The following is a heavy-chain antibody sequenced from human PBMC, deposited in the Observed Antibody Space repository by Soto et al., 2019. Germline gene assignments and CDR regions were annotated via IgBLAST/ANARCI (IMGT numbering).Heavy chain of an antibody. CDR1: GDSVSSKSAA. CDR3: ARDAGTPFDY. CDR2: TYYRSKWYN. D-gene: IGHD6-13*01. Sequence: QVQLQQSGPGLVKPSQTLSLTCAMSGDSVSSKSAAWTWIRQSPSRGLEWLGRTYYRSKWYNAYAVSVKSRITTEPAACKNQFSLQLNSVTPEDAAVYYCARDAGTPFDYWGQGTLVTVSS. J-gene: IGHJ4*02. V-gene: IGHV6-1*02.